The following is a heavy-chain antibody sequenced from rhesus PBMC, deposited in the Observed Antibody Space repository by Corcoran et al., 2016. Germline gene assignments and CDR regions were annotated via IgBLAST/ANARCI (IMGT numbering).Heavy chain of an antibody. V-gene: IGHV3-100*02. Sequence: DVQLVESGGGLVKPGGSLRLSCVASGFTFSSYEMHWVRQAPGKGLEWVSFISAIVGTIYYADSVKGRFTISRDNAKNSLFLQMNSLRAEDTAVYYCTRDLGIAAAGPVYWGQGVLVTVSS. D-gene: IGHD6S26*01. CDR2: ISAIVGTI. J-gene: IGHJ4*01. CDR3: TRDLGIAAAGPVY. CDR1: GFTFSSYE.